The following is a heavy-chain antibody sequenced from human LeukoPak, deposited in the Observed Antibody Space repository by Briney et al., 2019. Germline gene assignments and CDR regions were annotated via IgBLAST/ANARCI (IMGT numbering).Heavy chain of an antibody. J-gene: IGHJ4*02. V-gene: IGHV1-18*01. CDR2: ISAYNGNT. D-gene: IGHD6-6*01. CDR3: ARGSIAARPTPYYFDY. Sequence: ASVKVSCKASGYTFTSYGISWVRQAPGQGLEWMGWISAYNGNTNYAQKLQGRVTMTTDTSTSTAYMELRSLRSEDTAVYYCARGSIAARPTPYYFDYWGQGTLVTVSS. CDR1: GYTFTSYG.